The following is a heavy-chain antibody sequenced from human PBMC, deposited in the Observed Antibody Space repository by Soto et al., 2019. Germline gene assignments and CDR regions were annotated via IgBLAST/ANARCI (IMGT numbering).Heavy chain of an antibody. CDR2: ISYDGSNK. D-gene: IGHD4-17*01. CDR3: ARVLTVTTKTLDY. CDR1: GFTFSSYA. V-gene: IGHV3-30-3*01. J-gene: IGHJ4*02. Sequence: PGGSLRLSCAASGFTFSSYAMHWVRQAPGKGLEWVAVISYDGSNKYYADSVKGRFTISRDNSKNTLYLQMNSLRAEDTAVYYCARVLTVTTKTLDYWGQGTLVTVSS.